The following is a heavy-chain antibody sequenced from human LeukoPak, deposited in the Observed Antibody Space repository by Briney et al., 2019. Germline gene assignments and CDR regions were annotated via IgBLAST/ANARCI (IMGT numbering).Heavy chain of an antibody. CDR1: GGSISSSSYY. V-gene: IGHV4-39*01. CDR3: ARHRYYDSSGYYAFFDWFDP. CDR2: MYYSGST. D-gene: IGHD3-22*01. J-gene: IGHJ3*01. Sequence: SETLSLTCTASGGSISSSSYYWGWIRQSPGKGLEWIGSMYYSGSTYYNPSLKSRVAISVDTSKNQFSLKLSSVTAADTAVYYCARHRYYDSSGYYAFFDWFDPWGQGTMVTVSS.